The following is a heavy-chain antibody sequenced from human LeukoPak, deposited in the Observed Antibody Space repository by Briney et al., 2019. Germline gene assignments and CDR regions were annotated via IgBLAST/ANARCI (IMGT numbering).Heavy chain of an antibody. D-gene: IGHD1-7*01. CDR2: TSSSDAGT. V-gene: IGHV3-23*01. CDR3: AKDPLLELELD. CDR1: GFTLSTYA. Sequence: GGSLRLSCAASGFTLSTYAMSWVRQTPGKGLEWVAATSSSDAGTYHADSVRGRFTISRDNSKNTLYLQMNSLRAEDAAVYYCAKDPLLELELDWGQGTLVTVSS. J-gene: IGHJ4*02.